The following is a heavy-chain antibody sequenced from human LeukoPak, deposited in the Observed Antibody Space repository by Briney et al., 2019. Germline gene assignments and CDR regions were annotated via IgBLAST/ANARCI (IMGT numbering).Heavy chain of an antibody. V-gene: IGHV4-34*01. Sequence: SQTLSLTCAVYGGSFSGYYWSWIRQPPGKGLEWIGEINHSGSTNYNPSLKSRVTISVDTSKNQFSLKLSSVTAADTAVYYCARDILTGYTPWGQGTLVTVSS. CDR3: ARDILTGYTP. D-gene: IGHD3-9*01. CDR1: GGSFSGYY. CDR2: INHSGST. J-gene: IGHJ5*02.